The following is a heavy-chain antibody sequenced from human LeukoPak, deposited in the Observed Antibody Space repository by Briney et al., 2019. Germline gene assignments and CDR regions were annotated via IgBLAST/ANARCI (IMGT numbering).Heavy chain of an antibody. CDR3: AREHRGIAGDPHFDY. D-gene: IGHD6-13*01. CDR2: INPSGGST. V-gene: IGHV1-46*01. Sequence: ASVKVSCKASGYTFTSYYIHWVRQAPGQGLEWMGIINPSGGSTSYAQKFQGRVTMTMDTSTSTVYMELSSLRSEDTAVYYCAREHRGIAGDPHFDYWGQGTLVTVSS. J-gene: IGHJ4*02. CDR1: GYTFTSYY.